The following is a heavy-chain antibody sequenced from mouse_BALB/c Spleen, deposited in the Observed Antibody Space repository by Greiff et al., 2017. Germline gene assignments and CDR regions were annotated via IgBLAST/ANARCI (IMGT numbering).Heavy chain of an antibody. CDR3: ARDYYGSPYWYFDV. Sequence: EVHLVESGGGLVQPGGSLKLSCAASGFTFSSYGMSWVRQTPDKRLELVATINSNGGSTYYPDSVKGRFTISRDNAKNTLYLQMSSLKSEDTAMYYCARDYYGSPYWYFDVWGAGTTVTVSS. J-gene: IGHJ1*01. D-gene: IGHD1-1*01. CDR1: GFTFSSYG. V-gene: IGHV5-6-3*01. CDR2: INSNGGST.